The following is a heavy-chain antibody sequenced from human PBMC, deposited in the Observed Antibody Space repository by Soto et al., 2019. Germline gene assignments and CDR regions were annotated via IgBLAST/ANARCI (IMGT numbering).Heavy chain of an antibody. Sequence: ASVKVSCKASGGTFSSYAISWVRQAPGQGLEWMGGIIPIFGTANYAQKFQGRVTITADKSTSTAYMELSSLRSEDTAVYYCARTYYYDSSGYYRGPYYFDYWGQGTLVTVSS. V-gene: IGHV1-69*06. CDR1: GGTFSSYA. CDR3: ARTYYYDSSGYYRGPYYFDY. D-gene: IGHD3-22*01. J-gene: IGHJ4*02. CDR2: IIPIFGTA.